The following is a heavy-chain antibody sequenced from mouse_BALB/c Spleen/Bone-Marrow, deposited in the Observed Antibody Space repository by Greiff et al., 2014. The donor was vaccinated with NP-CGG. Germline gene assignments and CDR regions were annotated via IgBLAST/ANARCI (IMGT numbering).Heavy chain of an antibody. CDR3: ARKSYYDYDGRPWFAY. J-gene: IGHJ3*01. CDR1: GFTFSSYA. Sequence: VQLKESGGGLVKPGGSLKLSCAASGFTFSSYAMSWVRQTPEKRLEWVATISSGGSYTYNPDSVKGRFTISRDNAKNTLYLQMSSLRSEDTAMYYCARKSYYDYDGRPWFAYWGQGTLVTVSA. V-gene: IGHV5-9-3*01. D-gene: IGHD2-4*01. CDR2: ISSGGSYT.